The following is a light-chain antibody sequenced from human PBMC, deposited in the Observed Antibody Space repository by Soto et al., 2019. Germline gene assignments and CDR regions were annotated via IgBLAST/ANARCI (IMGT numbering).Light chain of an antibody. CDR1: QDISNY. CDR2: DAS. V-gene: IGKV1-33*01. J-gene: IGKJ3*01. CDR3: QQYDNPPFP. Sequence: DIQMTQSPSSLSASVGDRVTITCQASQDISNYLNWYQQKPGKAPKLLIYDASNLETGVPSRFSGSRSGTYFTFTISSLQPEDIATYYFQQYDNPPFPFGPGTKVYIK.